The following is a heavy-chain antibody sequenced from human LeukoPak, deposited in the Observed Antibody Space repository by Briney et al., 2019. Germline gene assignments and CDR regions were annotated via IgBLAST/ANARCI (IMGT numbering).Heavy chain of an antibody. D-gene: IGHD3-10*01. CDR3: ARDGGYGSGSYYLDYYYYYGMDV. J-gene: IGHJ6*02. Sequence: SETLSLTCTVSGGSISSYYWSWIRQPPGKGLEWIGYIYYSGSTNYNPSLKSRVTISVDTSKNQFSLKLSSVTAADTAVYYCARDGGYGSGSYYLDYYYYYGMDVWGQGTTVTVSS. V-gene: IGHV4-59*01. CDR2: IYYSGST. CDR1: GGSISSYY.